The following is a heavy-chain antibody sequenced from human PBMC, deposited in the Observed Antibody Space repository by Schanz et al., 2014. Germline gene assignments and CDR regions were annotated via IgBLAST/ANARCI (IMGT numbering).Heavy chain of an antibody. Sequence: EVQLVESGGGLVKPGGSLRLSCAASGFIFNDYYMNWIRQPPGKGLEWVSLIDYAGSTNYADSVKGRMTVSRDTSKNALFLQMNNLRAEDTAVYYCASPPISVAGRLADYWGQGILVAVSS. CDR3: ASPPISVAGRLADY. CDR1: GFIFNDYY. D-gene: IGHD6-19*01. V-gene: IGHV3-66*01. J-gene: IGHJ4*02. CDR2: IDYAGST.